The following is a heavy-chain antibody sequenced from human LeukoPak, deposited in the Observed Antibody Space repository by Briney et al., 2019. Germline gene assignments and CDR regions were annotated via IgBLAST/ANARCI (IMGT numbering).Heavy chain of an antibody. V-gene: IGHV3-23*01. Sequence: GGSLRLSLAASGFTFSSYAMSWVCQAPGKGLEWVSGVSGGGDSTYYADSVKGRFTVSRDRNTLYLQMNSLRAGDTAVYFCAKSQGFYYDTNGYDLFDYWGQGTLVTVSS. CDR2: VSGGGDST. J-gene: IGHJ4*02. CDR1: GFTFSSYA. D-gene: IGHD3-22*01. CDR3: AKSQGFYYDTNGYDLFDY.